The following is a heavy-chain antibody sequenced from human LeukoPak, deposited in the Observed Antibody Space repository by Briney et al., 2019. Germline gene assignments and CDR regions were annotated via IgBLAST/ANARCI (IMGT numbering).Heavy chain of an antibody. CDR3: ARGSRPYYYDSSSDY. D-gene: IGHD3-22*01. V-gene: IGHV1-2*02. J-gene: IGHJ4*02. Sequence: ASVKVSCKASGYTFTGYYMHWVRQAPGQGLEWMGWINPNSGGTNYAQKFQGRVTMTRDTSISTAYMELSRLRSDDTAVYYCARGSRPYYYDSSSDYWGQGTLVTVSS. CDR1: GYTFTGYY. CDR2: INPNSGGT.